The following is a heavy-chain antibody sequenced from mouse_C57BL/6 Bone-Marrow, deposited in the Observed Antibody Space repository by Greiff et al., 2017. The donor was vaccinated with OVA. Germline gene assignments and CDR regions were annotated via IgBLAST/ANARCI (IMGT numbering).Heavy chain of an antibody. CDR3: ARWNGYYWYFDV. CDR2: INPSTGGT. CDR1: GYSFTGYY. J-gene: IGHJ1*03. Sequence: VQLQQSGPELVKPGASVKISCKASGYSFTGYYMNWVKQSPEKSLEWIGEINPSTGGTTYNQKFKAKATLTVDKSSSTAYMQLTSLPSEDSAVYYCARWNGYYWYFDVWGTGTTVTVSS. V-gene: IGHV1-42*01. D-gene: IGHD2-2*01.